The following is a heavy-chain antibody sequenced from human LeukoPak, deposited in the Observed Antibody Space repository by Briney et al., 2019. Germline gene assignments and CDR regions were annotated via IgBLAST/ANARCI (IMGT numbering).Heavy chain of an antibody. Sequence: GASVKVSCNASGYTFTSYDINWVRQATGQGLEWMGWMNPNSGNTGYAQKFQGRVTITRNTSISTAYMELSSLRSEDTAVYYCARALSGQDSSTSCYDCNWFDPWGQGTLATVSS. V-gene: IGHV1-8*03. J-gene: IGHJ5*02. D-gene: IGHD2-2*01. CDR2: MNPNSGNT. CDR3: ARALSGQDSSTSCYDCNWFDP. CDR1: GYTFTSYD.